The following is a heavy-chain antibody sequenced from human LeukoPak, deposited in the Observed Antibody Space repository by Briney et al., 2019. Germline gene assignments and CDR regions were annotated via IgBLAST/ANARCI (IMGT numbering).Heavy chain of an antibody. CDR1: GGSISSSSYY. J-gene: IGHJ4*02. Sequence: SETLSLTCTVSGGSISSSSYYWGWIRQPPGKGLEWIGRIYTSGSTNYNPSLKSRVTISVDTSKNQFSLKLSSVTAADTAVYYCARDEGDGYDYWGQGTLVTVSS. D-gene: IGHD5-24*01. V-gene: IGHV4-39*07. CDR3: ARDEGDGYDY. CDR2: IYTSGST.